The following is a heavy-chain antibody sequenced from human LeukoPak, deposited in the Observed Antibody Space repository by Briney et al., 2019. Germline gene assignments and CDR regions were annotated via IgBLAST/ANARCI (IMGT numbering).Heavy chain of an antibody. J-gene: IGHJ4*02. CDR1: GDSVSNNGCA. CDR3: TRDPPIDQIYHV. CDR2: SYYRSKWFY. V-gene: IGHV6-1*01. D-gene: IGHD1-14*01. Sequence: PSQTLPLTCAIFGDSVSNNGCAWIWIRPSPSRGVVWLGRSYYRSKWFYDYALQVKSRIIISPDTFQNQFSLQMSSSAPDDTAVYYCTRDPPIDQIYHVWGQGTLVTVSS.